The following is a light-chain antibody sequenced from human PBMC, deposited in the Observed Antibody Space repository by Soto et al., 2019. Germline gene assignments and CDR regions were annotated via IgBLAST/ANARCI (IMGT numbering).Light chain of an antibody. V-gene: IGLV2-11*01. J-gene: IGLJ1*01. Sequence: QSALTQPRSVSGSPGQSVTISCTGTSSDVGRFEYVSWYQQHPGEAPKVVVYDITTRPSGVPDRFSGSKSGNTASLTISGLQAEDEADYYCCSYAGIYAYVFGTGTKLTVL. CDR2: DIT. CDR1: SSDVGRFEY. CDR3: CSYAGIYAYV.